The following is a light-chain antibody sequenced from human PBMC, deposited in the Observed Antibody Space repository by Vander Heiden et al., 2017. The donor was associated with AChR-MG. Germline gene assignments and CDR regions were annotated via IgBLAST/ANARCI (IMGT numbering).Light chain of an antibody. CDR1: GSDVGGYDY. CDR2: DVS. V-gene: IGLV2-14*01. Sequence: QSALTQPASVSGSPGQSLTISCTGTGSDVGGYDYVSWYQQHPGKAPKLMIYDVSKRPSGVSNRFSGSKSGSTASLTISGLQAEDEADYYCSSYTSANRVFGGGTKLTVL. J-gene: IGLJ3*02. CDR3: SSYTSANRV.